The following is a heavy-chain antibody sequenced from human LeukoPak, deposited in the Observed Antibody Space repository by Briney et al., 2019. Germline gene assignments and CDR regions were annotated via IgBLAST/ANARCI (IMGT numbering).Heavy chain of an antibody. J-gene: IGHJ4*02. CDR1: GYTFTSYD. D-gene: IGHD3-10*01. CDR2: MNPNSGNT. CDR3: ARRSGLGLLLWFGEGGSYDY. Sequence: GASVKVSCKASGYTFTSYDINWVRQATGQGLEWMGWMNPNSGNTGYAQKFQGRVTITRNTSISTAYMELSSLRAEDTAVYYCARRSGLGLLLWFGEGGSYDYWGQGTLVTVSS. V-gene: IGHV1-8*03.